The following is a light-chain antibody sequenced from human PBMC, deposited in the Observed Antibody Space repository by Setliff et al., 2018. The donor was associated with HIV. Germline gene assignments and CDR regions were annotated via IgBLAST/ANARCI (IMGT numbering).Light chain of an antibody. CDR1: SSDVDGSNH. V-gene: IGLV2-18*02. CDR2: EVS. J-gene: IGLJ2*01. Sequence: QSALTQPPSVSGSPGQSVTISCTGTSSDVDGSNHVSWYQQPPGTAPKLMLYEVSYRPSGVPDRFSGSKSGNTASLTISGLQAEDEADYYCSSFSGSSTLVFGGGTKVTVL. CDR3: SSFSGSSTLV.